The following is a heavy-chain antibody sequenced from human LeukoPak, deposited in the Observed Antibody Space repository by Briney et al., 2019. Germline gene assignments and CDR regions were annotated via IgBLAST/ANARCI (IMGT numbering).Heavy chain of an antibody. J-gene: IGHJ4*02. CDR3: ARASYYYDDSGCYYDY. D-gene: IGHD3-22*01. Sequence: GGSLGLSCAASGFTVSSNYMNWVRQAPGKGLEWGSVIYSGGSTYYADSVKGRFTISRHNPKNTLYLQMNSLSPEDTAVYYCARASYYYDDSGCYYDYWGQGTLVTVPS. V-gene: IGHV3-53*04. CDR2: IYSGGST. CDR1: GFTVSSNY.